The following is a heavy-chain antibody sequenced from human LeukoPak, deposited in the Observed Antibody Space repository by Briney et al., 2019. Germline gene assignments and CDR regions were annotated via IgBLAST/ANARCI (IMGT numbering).Heavy chain of an antibody. CDR1: GYTFTSYG. CDR3: ALGELWFGELHYFDY. J-gene: IGHJ4*02. Sequence: GASVKVSCKASGYTFTSYGISWVRQAPGQGLEWMGWISAYNGNTNYAQKLQGRVTMTTDTSTSTAYMELRSLRSDDTAVYYCALGELWFGELHYFDYWGQGTLVTVSS. D-gene: IGHD3-10*01. V-gene: IGHV1-18*01. CDR2: ISAYNGNT.